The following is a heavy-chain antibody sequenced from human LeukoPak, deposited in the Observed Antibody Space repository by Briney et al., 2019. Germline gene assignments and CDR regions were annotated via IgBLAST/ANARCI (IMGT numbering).Heavy chain of an antibody. CDR3: ARVGYYYDSSGYYVPN. V-gene: IGHV3-21*01. D-gene: IGHD3-22*01. CDR2: ISSSSSYI. J-gene: IGHJ4*02. Sequence: GGSLRLSCAASGFTISSYSMNWVRQAPGKGLEWVSSISSSSSYIYYADSVKGRFTISRDNAKNSLYLQMNSLRAEDTAVYYCARVGYYYDSSGYYVPNWGQGTLVTVSS. CDR1: GFTISSYS.